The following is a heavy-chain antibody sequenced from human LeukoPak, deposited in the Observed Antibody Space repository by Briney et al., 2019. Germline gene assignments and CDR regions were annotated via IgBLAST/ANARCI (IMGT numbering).Heavy chain of an antibody. CDR1: GFTFSSYA. CDR2: ISGSGGST. CDR3: AKDRRGSYGRGLDY. D-gene: IGHD1-26*01. V-gene: IGHV3-23*01. Sequence: PGASLRLSCAASGFTFSSYAVSWVRQAPGKGLEWVSAISGSGGSTYYADSVKGRFTISRENSKNTLYLQMNSLRAEDTAVYYCAKDRRGSYGRGLDYWGQGTLVTVSS. J-gene: IGHJ4*02.